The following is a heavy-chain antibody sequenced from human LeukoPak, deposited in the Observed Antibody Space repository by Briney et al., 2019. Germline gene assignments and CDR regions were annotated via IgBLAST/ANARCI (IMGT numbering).Heavy chain of an antibody. J-gene: IGHJ4*02. CDR2: ISAYNGNT. V-gene: IGHV1-18*01. Sequence: ASVKVSCKASGYTFTSYGISWVRQAPGQGLEWMGWISAYNGNTNYAQKLQGRVTMTTDTSTSTAYMELRSLRSDDTAVYYCARSFPLLISPSSYQTSHQDYWGQGTLVTVSS. CDR3: ARSFPLLISPSSYQTSHQDY. CDR1: GYTFTSYG. D-gene: IGHD6-13*01.